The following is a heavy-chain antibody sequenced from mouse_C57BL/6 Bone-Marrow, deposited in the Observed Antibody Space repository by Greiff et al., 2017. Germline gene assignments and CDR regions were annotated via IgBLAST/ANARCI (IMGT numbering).Heavy chain of an antibody. J-gene: IGHJ3*01. Sequence: EVKLQESGAELVRPGASVKLSCTASGFNIKDDYMHWVKQRPEQGLEWIGWIDPENGDTDYTSKFQGKATITADPSSNTAYLQLSSLTSEDTAVYYCTQTRGWFDYWGQGTLVTVSA. CDR1: GFNIKDDY. CDR3: TQTRGWFDY. CDR2: IDPENGDT. V-gene: IGHV14-4*01.